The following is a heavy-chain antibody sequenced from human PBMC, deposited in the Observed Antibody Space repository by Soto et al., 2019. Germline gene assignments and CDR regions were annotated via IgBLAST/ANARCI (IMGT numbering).Heavy chain of an antibody. J-gene: IGHJ4*02. CDR3: ARGEMVDTAMASGY. V-gene: IGHV1-46*01. CDR2: INPSGGST. Sequence: QVQLVQSGAEVKKPGASVKVSCKASGYTFTSYYMHWVRQAPGQGLEWMGIINPSGGSTNYAQKNQGRVTLTRDTSTSTVYMELSRLRSEDTAVYYCARGEMVDTAMASGYWGQGTLVTVSS. D-gene: IGHD5-18*01. CDR1: GYTFTSYY.